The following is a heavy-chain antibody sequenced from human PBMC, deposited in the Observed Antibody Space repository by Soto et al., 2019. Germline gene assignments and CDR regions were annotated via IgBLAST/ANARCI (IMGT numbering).Heavy chain of an antibody. D-gene: IGHD1-26*01. V-gene: IGHV3-23*01. CDR1: GFNFRTYA. Sequence: SGGSLRLSCEASGFNFRTYAMSWVRQAPGKGLEWVSGGTTYYAASVKGRFSVSRDNSKNTLYLQMNSLRAEDTAVYYCAKGTSHYSGCSEGFFDNWGQGTLVTVSS. CDR3: AKGTSHYSGCSEGFFDN. J-gene: IGHJ4*02. CDR2: GTT.